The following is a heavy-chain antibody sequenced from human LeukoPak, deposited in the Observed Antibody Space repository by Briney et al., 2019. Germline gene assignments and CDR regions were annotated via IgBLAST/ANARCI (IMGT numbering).Heavy chain of an antibody. CDR2: INHSGST. CDR3: AREGPHYDFWSGYYPLDY. D-gene: IGHD3-3*01. J-gene: IGHJ4*02. V-gene: IGHV4-34*01. CDR1: GGSFSTYY. Sequence: SETLSLTCAVYGGSFSTYYWSWIRQPPGKGLEWIGEINHSGSTNYNPSLKSRVTISVDTSKNQFSLKLSSVTAADTAVYYCAREGPHYDFWSGYYPLDYWGQGTLVTVSS.